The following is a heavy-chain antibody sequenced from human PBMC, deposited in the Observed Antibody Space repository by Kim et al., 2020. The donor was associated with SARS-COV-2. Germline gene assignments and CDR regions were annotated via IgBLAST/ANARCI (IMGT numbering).Heavy chain of an antibody. Sequence: SETLSLTCTVSGGSISSEGYNWSWIRQHPGKGLEWIGYIYYSGSTYYNPSLKSRVTISVDTSKNQFSLKLSSVTAADTAVYYCARAPGLGTMIVVVTHFDYCGPRTLVTLSS. J-gene: IGHJ4*02. V-gene: IGHV4-31*03. D-gene: IGHD3-22*01. CDR3: ARAPGLGTMIVVVTHFDY. CDR1: GGSISSEGYN. CDR2: IYYSGST.